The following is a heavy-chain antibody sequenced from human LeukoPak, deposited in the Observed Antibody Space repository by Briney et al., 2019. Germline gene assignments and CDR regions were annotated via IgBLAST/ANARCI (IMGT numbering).Heavy chain of an antibody. Sequence: GGSLRLSCAAPGFTFSDYYMSWIRQAPGKGLEWVSYISSSGSTIYYADSVKGRFTISRDNAKNSLYLQMNSLRAEDTAVYYCARVGAAAVYYYYYMDVWGKGTTVTVSS. D-gene: IGHD6-13*01. CDR1: GFTFSDYY. J-gene: IGHJ6*03. V-gene: IGHV3-11*04. CDR2: ISSSGSTI. CDR3: ARVGAAAVYYYYYMDV.